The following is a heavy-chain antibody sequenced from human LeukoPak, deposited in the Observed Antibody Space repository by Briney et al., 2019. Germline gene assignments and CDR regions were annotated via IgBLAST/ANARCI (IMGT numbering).Heavy chain of an antibody. CDR3: ARARYYDILTGYYQPDY. CDR1: GGTFSSYA. Sequence: GASVKVSCKASGGTFSSYAISWVRQAPGQGLEWMGGIIPIFGTANYAQKFQGRVTITADESMSTAYMELSSLRSEDTAVYYCARARYYDILTGYYQPDYWGQGTLVTVSS. CDR2: IIPIFGTA. D-gene: IGHD3-9*01. V-gene: IGHV1-69*01. J-gene: IGHJ4*02.